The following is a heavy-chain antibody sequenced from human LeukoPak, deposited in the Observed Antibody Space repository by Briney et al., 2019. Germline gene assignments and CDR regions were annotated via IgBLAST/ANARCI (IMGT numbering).Heavy chain of an antibody. CDR1: GGSISSSSYY. CDR3: ARQGGYFDY. CDR2: IYYSGST. D-gene: IGHD1-26*01. V-gene: IGHV4-39*01. J-gene: IGHJ4*02. Sequence: SETLSLTCTVSGGSISSSSYYWGWIRQPPGKGLEWIGSIYYSGSTYYNPSLKSRVTISVDTSKNQFSLKLSSVTAADTAAYYCARQGGYFDYWGQGTLVTVSS.